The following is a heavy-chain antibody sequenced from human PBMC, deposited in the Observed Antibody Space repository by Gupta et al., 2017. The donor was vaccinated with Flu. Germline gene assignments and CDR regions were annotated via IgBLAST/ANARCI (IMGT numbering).Heavy chain of an antibody. J-gene: IGHJ3*02. CDR1: GFPFSSYA. V-gene: IGHV3-23*01. CDR3: AKDIRVGATTVGAFDI. D-gene: IGHD1-26*01. CDR2: ISGSGGST. Sequence: EVQLLESGGGLVQPGGSLRLSCAASGFPFSSYAMSWVRQAPGKGLEWVSAISGSGGSTYYADSVKGRFTISRDNSKNTLYLQMNSLRAEDTAVYYCAKDIRVGATTVGAFDIWGQGTMVTVSS.